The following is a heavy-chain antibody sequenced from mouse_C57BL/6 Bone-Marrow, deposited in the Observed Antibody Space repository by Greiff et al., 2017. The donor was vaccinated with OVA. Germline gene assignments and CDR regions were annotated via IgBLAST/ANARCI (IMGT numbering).Heavy chain of an antibody. CDR3: AREDYGSSPYAMDY. CDR1: GFTFSDYY. V-gene: IGHV5-16*01. D-gene: IGHD1-1*01. Sequence: EVMLVESEGGLVQPGSSMKLSCTASGFTFSDYYMAWVRQVPEKGLEWVANINYDGSSTYYLDSLKSRFIISRDNAKNILYLQMSSLKSEDTATDYCAREDYGSSPYAMDYWGQGTSVTVSS. J-gene: IGHJ4*01. CDR2: INYDGSST.